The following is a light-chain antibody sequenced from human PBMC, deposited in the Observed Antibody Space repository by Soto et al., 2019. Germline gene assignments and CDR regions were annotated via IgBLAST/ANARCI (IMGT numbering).Light chain of an antibody. Sequence: EIVLTQSPGTLSLSPGERATLSCRASQSVSNYLAWYQQKPGQAPRLLIYGASSKATGIPDRFSGSGSGTDCTRTISRLEPEDVAVYYWQQYGTVRTFGQGTKVEIK. V-gene: IGKV3-20*01. CDR2: GAS. J-gene: IGKJ1*01. CDR3: QQYGTVRT. CDR1: QSVSNY.